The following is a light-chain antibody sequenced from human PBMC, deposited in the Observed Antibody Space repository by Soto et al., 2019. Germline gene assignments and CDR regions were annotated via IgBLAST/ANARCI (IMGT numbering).Light chain of an antibody. CDR3: QQYNSHWT. CDR1: QSIRSW. Sequence: DIQMTQSPSTLFASVGDRVTITCRASQSIRSWLAWYQQKPGKAPKVLIYDASSLESGVPSRFSGSGSGTEFTLTISSLQPDDFATYYCQQYNSHWTFGQGTKVEIK. CDR2: DAS. J-gene: IGKJ1*01. V-gene: IGKV1-5*01.